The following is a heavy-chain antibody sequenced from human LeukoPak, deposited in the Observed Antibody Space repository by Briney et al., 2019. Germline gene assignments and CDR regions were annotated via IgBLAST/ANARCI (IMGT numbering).Heavy chain of an antibody. CDR3: AREEDYGSGSLYGMDV. CDR1: GYTFTGYY. V-gene: IGHV1-2*02. Sequence: GASVKVSCKTSGYTFTGYYLFWVRQAPGQGLEWMGWINPNSGGTNYAQRFQGRVTLTRDTSISTAYMELSRLKSDDTAVYYCAREEDYGSGSLYGMDVWGQGTTVTVSS. CDR2: INPNSGGT. J-gene: IGHJ6*02. D-gene: IGHD3-10*01.